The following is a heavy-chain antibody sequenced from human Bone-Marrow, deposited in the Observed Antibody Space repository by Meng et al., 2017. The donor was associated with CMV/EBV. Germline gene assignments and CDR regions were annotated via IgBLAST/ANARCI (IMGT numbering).Heavy chain of an antibody. V-gene: IGHV1-2*02. CDR3: ARQGDVIVDWGNYFNP. CDR1: GYTFNSYG. J-gene: IGHJ5*02. D-gene: IGHD2-15*01. Sequence: ASVKVSCKASGYTFNSYGITWVRQSPGQGLEWMWWISPKTGGTAYAQKFQGRVTLTRDTSISTAYLDLSRLKSDDTAVHYCARQGDVIVDWGNYFNPWGQGTLVTVSS. CDR2: ISPKTGGT.